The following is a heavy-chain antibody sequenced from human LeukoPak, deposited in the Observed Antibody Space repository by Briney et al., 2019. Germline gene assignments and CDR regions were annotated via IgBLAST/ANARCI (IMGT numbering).Heavy chain of an antibody. V-gene: IGHV3-23*01. Sequence: PGGSLRLSCAASGFSFSSYAMSWVRQAPGKGLEWVSTISGGGLTTYFADSVEGRFTFSRDNSKNTLFLEMNSLRAEDTAVYYCARTQSQSGNYRYYFGSWGQGTLVTVSS. D-gene: IGHD1-26*01. J-gene: IGHJ4*02. CDR1: GFSFSSYA. CDR2: ISGGGLTT. CDR3: ARTQSQSGNYRYYFGS.